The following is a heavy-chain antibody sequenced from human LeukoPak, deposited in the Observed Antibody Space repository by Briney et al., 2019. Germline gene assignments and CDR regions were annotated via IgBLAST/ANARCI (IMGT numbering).Heavy chain of an antibody. CDR2: ISGSGGSA. Sequence: GGSLRLSCAASGFTFRRYGMTWVRQAPGKGLEWVSSISGSGGSAYYADSVKGRFTISRDNSKNSLYLQMNSLRAEDTAVYYCAKYINAVDFWGQGTLVTVSS. J-gene: IGHJ4*02. V-gene: IGHV3-23*01. CDR1: GFTFRRYG. CDR3: AKYINAVDF. D-gene: IGHD6-19*01.